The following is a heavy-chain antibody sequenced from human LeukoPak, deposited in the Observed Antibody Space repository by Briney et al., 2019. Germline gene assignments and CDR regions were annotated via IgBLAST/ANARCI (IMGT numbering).Heavy chain of an antibody. CDR2: FDSEDGET. J-gene: IGHJ4*02. Sequence: ASVKVSCKVSGYTLTELSMHWVRQAPGKGLEWMGGFDSEDGETIYAQKFQGRVTMTEDTSTDTAYMELSSPRSEDTAVYYCATRPNVQLERRYYFDYWGQGTLVTVSS. CDR1: GYTLTELS. D-gene: IGHD1-1*01. V-gene: IGHV1-24*01. CDR3: ATRPNVQLERRYYFDY.